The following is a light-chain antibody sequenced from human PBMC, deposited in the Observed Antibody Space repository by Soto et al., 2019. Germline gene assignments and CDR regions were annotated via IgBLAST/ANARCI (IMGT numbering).Light chain of an antibody. CDR2: SND. J-gene: IGLJ3*02. CDR1: SSNIGSNY. V-gene: IGLV1-47*02. CDR3: AAWDDRLSGWV. Sequence: SVLTQPPSASGTPGQRVTISCSGSSSNIGSNYIYWYQQLPGTAPKLLIHSNDQRPSGVPDRFSGSKSGTSASLAISGLRSEDEADYYCAAWDDRLSGWVFGGGTKVTVL.